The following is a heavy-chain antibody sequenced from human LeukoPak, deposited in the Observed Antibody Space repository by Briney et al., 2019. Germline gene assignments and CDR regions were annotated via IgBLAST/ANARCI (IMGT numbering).Heavy chain of an antibody. CDR1: GYTFTSYD. D-gene: IGHD2-2*01. CDR2: MNPNSGGT. CDR3: ARETGYCSSTSCQNIDY. J-gene: IGHJ4*02. V-gene: IGHV1-2*02. Sequence: ASVKVSCKASGYTFTSYDINWVRQATGQGLEWMGWMNPNSGGTNYAQKFQGRVTMTRDTSISTAYMELSRLRSDDTAVYYCARETGYCSSTSCQNIDYWGQGTLVTVSS.